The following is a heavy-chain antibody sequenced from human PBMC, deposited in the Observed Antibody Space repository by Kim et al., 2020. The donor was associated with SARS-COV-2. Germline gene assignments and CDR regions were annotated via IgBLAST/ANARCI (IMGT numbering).Heavy chain of an antibody. Sequence: GGSLRLSCAASGFTFSSYAMSWVRQAPGKGLEWVSAISGSGGSTYYADSVKGRFTISRDNSKKTLYLQMNSLRAEDTAVYYCAKKSSTIFGVVIIHYGMEVWGKGTTVTVSS. CDR3: AKKSSTIFGVVIIHYGMEV. V-gene: IGHV3-23*01. CDR2: ISGSGGST. D-gene: IGHD3-3*01. J-gene: IGHJ6*04. CDR1: GFTFSSYA.